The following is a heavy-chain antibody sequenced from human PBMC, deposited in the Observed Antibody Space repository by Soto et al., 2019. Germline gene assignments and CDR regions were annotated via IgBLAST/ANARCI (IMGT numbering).Heavy chain of an antibody. D-gene: IGHD3-10*01. Sequence: QLQLQESGPGLVKPSETTSLTCTVSGGSISSNNYYWGWVRQPPGKGLEWIGNIYFTGSTYYKPSLKSRVTMSVDTSKNQFSLYLSSVTAADTAVYYCARHGPGTGVGSMDVWGQGTTVTVSS. V-gene: IGHV4-39*01. CDR2: IYFTGST. J-gene: IGHJ6*02. CDR3: ARHGPGTGVGSMDV. CDR1: GGSISSNNYY.